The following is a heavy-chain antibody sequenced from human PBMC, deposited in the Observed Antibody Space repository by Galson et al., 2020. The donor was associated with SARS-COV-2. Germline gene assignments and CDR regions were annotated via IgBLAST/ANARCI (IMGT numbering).Heavy chain of an antibody. CDR1: DFTFATYT. V-gene: IGHV3-23*01. D-gene: IGHD3-22*01. Sequence: GESLKISCAASDFTFATYTMSWVRQAPGKGLEWVSAICPGGGTPHYADSVKGRFTIPRDNSKNTLYLQMNSLRADDTAVYYCAKDRGYYSGIDAFDIWGQGTMVTVSS. J-gene: IGHJ3*02. CDR3: AKDRGYYSGIDAFDI. CDR2: ICPGGGTP.